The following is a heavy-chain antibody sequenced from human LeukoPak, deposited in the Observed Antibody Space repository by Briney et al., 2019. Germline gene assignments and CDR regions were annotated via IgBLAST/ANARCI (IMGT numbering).Heavy chain of an antibody. D-gene: IGHD3-10*01. CDR3: ARAVHYSGTSDQYTGGWYYFDF. V-gene: IGHV1-2*02. Sequence: GASVKVSCKASGYTFTGYYMHWVRQAPGQGLEWMGWINPNSGGTNYAQKFQGRVTMTRDTPISTAYMELSRLRSDDTAVYYCARAVHYSGTSDQYTGGWYYFDFWGQGTLVTVSS. CDR1: GYTFTGYY. CDR2: INPNSGGT. J-gene: IGHJ4*02.